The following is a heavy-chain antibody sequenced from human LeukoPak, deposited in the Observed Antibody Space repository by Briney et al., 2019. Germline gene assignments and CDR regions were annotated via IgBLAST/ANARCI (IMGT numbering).Heavy chain of an antibody. CDR3: AKEQYPGYFDF. D-gene: IGHD1-14*01. CDR1: GFTFSSYA. CDR2: ISGSGGNS. Sequence: PGGSLRLSCAASGFTFSSYAMNWVRQSPVKGLEWVSGISGSGGNSFYADSVKGRFSTSRDNAKNTLYLQLNNVRTEDTATYFCAKEQYPGYFDFWGQGTLVTVSA. V-gene: IGHV3-23*01. J-gene: IGHJ4*02.